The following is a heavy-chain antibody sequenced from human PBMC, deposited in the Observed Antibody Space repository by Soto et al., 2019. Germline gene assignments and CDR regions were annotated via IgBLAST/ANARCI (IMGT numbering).Heavy chain of an antibody. J-gene: IGHJ4*02. CDR1: GFTFSSFW. V-gene: IGHV3-74*01. CDR3: AKRGVDTFGLSY. Sequence: EVQLVESGGGLVQPGGSLRLSCAVSGFTFSSFWMHWVRQAPGEGLVWVSRINTDGSSTSYADSVKGRFTISGDNAKNTLYLQMNSLRVEDTVMYYCAKRGVDTFGLSYWGQGTLVTVSS. D-gene: IGHD3-10*01. CDR2: INTDGSST.